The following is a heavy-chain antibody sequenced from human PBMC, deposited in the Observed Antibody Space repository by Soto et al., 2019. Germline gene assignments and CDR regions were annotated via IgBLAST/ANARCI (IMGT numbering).Heavy chain of an antibody. CDR2: IYTTGAT. V-gene: IGHV4-4*07. D-gene: IGHD4-17*01. Sequence: QVQLQESGPGLVKPSETLSLTCSVSGDSISRKYWSWLRQPAGGGLECIGRIYTTGATNYNSSRKSRVSMSVDTSKNQFSLRLTSVTAADTAVYFCAMTVIAPSPYLDHWGQGLLVTVSS. J-gene: IGHJ4*02. CDR3: AMTVIAPSPYLDH. CDR1: GDSISRKY.